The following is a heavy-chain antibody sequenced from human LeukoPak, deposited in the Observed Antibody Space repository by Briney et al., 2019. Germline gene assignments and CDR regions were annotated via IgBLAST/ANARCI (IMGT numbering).Heavy chain of an antibody. CDR1: GFTFSNYA. CDR3: AKGRDGYNPDY. D-gene: IGHD5-24*01. V-gene: IGHV3-23*01. CDR2: ISGSGGST. Sequence: PGGSLRLSCAVSGFTFSNYAMTWVRQAPGKGLEWVSAISGSGGSTYYADSVKGRFTISRDNSKNTLYMQMNSLRAEDTAIYYCAKGRDGYNPDYWGQGSLVTVSS. J-gene: IGHJ4*02.